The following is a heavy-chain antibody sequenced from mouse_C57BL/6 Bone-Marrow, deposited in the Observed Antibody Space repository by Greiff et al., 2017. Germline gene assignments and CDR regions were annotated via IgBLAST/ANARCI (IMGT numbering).Heavy chain of an antibody. CDR2: IHPNSGST. CDR1: GYTFTSYW. Sequence: QVQLQQPGAELVKPGASVKLSCKASGYTFTSYWMHWVKQRPGQGLEWIGMIHPNSGSTNYNEKFKSKATLTVDKSSSTAYMQLSSLTSEDPAVYYCARNYGSSSEGYWGQGTTLTVSS. CDR3: ARNYGSSSEGY. J-gene: IGHJ2*01. D-gene: IGHD1-1*01. V-gene: IGHV1-64*01.